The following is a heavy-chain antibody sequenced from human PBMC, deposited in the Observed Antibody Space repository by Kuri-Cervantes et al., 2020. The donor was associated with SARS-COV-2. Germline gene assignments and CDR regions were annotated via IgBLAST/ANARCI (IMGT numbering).Heavy chain of an antibody. Sequence: GESLKISCEVSGFLFSASAIHGVRQGSGKGLEWVGRVRGRANNYATAYAASVKGRFTISRDDSKNTAYLQMNSLKTEDTAVYYCTKEGSSGSYDAFDIWGQGTMVTVSS. CDR2: VRGRANNYAT. V-gene: IGHV3-73*01. CDR3: TKEGSSGSYDAFDI. J-gene: IGHJ3*02. D-gene: IGHD6-19*01. CDR1: GFLFSASA.